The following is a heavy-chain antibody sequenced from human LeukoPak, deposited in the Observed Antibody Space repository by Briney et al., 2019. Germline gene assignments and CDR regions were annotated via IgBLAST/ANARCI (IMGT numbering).Heavy chain of an antibody. Sequence: ASVKVSCKASGYTFTDYSMHWVWQAPGQGLEWMGWINPNSGDTDYAQKFQGRVTMTRDTSISTAYLEVSRLTSDDTAVYFCARDAIAAAGAGAWGLGTLVTVSS. D-gene: IGHD6-13*01. CDR3: ARDAIAAAGAGA. J-gene: IGHJ4*02. V-gene: IGHV1-2*02. CDR1: GYTFTDYS. CDR2: INPNSGDT.